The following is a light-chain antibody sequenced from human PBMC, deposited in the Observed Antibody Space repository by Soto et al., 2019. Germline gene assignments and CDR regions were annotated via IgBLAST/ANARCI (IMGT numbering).Light chain of an antibody. CDR1: QSISSW. V-gene: IGKV1-5*01. CDR3: QQYNSYWT. J-gene: IGKJ1*01. Sequence: IPKTPSPSPPSSSLGDRITITFPASQSISSWLAWYQQKPGKAPKLLIYDASSLESGVPSRFSGSGSGTEFTLTISSLQPDDFATYYCQQYNSYWTFGQGTKVDIK. CDR2: DAS.